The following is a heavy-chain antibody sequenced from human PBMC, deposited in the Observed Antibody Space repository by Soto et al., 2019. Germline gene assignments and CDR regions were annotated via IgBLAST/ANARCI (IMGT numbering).Heavy chain of an antibody. Sequence: HLVQSGAEMKKPAASLKLSCKASGYTFTTYSIHWMRQAPGQRHEGLGWINPAIRNTKYSQTIHGKMTITSDNAATTVYMEVTALRSEETAVYFCASDGGLTETAHRVGWFDPWGQGTRVTVSA. V-gene: IGHV1-3*01. CDR2: INPAIRNT. J-gene: IGHJ5*02. CDR3: ASDGGLTETAHRVGWFDP. CDR1: GYTFTTYS. D-gene: IGHD5-18*01.